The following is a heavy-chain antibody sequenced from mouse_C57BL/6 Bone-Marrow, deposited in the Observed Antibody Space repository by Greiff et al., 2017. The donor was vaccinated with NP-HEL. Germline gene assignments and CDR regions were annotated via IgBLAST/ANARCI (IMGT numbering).Heavy chain of an antibody. CDR2: IDPETGGT. V-gene: IGHV1-15*01. D-gene: IGHD1-1*01. CDR3: TRRNTTVVVNFDY. Sequence: VQLQQSGAELVRPGASVTLSCKASGYTFTDYEMHWVKQTPVHGLEWIGAIDPETGGTAYNQKFKGKAILTADKSSSTAYMELRSLTSEDSAVYYCTRRNTTVVVNFDYWGQGTTLTVSS. CDR1: GYTFTDYE. J-gene: IGHJ2*01.